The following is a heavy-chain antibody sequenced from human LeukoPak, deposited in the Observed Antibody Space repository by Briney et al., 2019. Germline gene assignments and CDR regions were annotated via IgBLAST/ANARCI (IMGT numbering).Heavy chain of an antibody. CDR3: ARDRESPAFDI. D-gene: IGHD3-10*01. J-gene: IGHJ3*02. Sequence: PGGSLRLSCVASGFTVSSNYMSWVRQAPGKGLEWVSVIYSGGSTYYADSVKGRFTISRDNSKNTLYLQMNSLRAEDTAVYYCARDRESPAFDIWGQGTMVTVSS. CDR2: IYSGGST. V-gene: IGHV3-53*01. CDR1: GFTVSSNY.